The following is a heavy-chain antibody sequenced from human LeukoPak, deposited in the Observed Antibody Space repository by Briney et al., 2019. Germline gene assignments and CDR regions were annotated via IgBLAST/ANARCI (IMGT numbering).Heavy chain of an antibody. CDR3: AIAESVTALDV. CDR1: DASISSYF. D-gene: IGHD2-8*01. Sequence: SETLSLTCSVSDASISSYFWSWIRQPPGRGLEWIGHIYSSGSKYYNPSLKSRVTVSMEPSRNQFSLKLASVTAADTGVYYCAIAESVTALDVWGQGTMVTVSS. CDR2: IYSSGSK. V-gene: IGHV4-4*09. J-gene: IGHJ3*01.